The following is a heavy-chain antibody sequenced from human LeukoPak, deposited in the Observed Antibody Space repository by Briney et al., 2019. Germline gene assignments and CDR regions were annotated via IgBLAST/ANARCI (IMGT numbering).Heavy chain of an antibody. CDR2: INPNSGGT. V-gene: IGHV1-2*06. CDR1: GYTFTGYY. J-gene: IGHJ1*01. Sequence: GASVKVSCKASGYTFTGYYMHWVRQAPGQGLEWMGRINPNSGGTNYAQKVQGRVTMTRDTSISTAYMELSRMRSDDTAVYYCARVRYCSSTSCYIDEYFQHWGQGTLVTVSS. D-gene: IGHD2-2*01. CDR3: ARVRYCSSTSCYIDEYFQH.